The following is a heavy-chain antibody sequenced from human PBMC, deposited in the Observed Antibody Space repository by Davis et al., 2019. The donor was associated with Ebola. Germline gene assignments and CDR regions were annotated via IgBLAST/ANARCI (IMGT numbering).Heavy chain of an antibody. V-gene: IGHV1-46*01. CDR2: INPSGGST. Sequence: ASVKVSCKASGYTFTSYYMHWVRQAPGQGLEWMGIINPSGGSTSYAQKFQGRVTMTTDTSTSTAYMELRSLRSDDTAVYYCARERGLYDFWSGSHGYYGMDVWGQGTTVTVSS. CDR3: ARERGLYDFWSGSHGYYGMDV. D-gene: IGHD3-3*01. J-gene: IGHJ6*02. CDR1: GYTFTSYY.